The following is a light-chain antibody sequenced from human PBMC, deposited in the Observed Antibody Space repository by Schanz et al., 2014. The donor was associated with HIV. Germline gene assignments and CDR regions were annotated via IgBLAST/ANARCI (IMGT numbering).Light chain of an antibody. J-gene: IGKJ1*01. Sequence: EIVMTQSPATLSVSPGERATLSCRASQTVSSNLAWYQQKSGQAPRLLIYGASTRATGIPARFSGKGSGTEFTLTISSLEPEDFAVYYCQQYATSPWTFGQGTKVDVK. CDR2: GAS. CDR1: QTVSSN. V-gene: IGKV3-15*01. CDR3: QQYATSPWT.